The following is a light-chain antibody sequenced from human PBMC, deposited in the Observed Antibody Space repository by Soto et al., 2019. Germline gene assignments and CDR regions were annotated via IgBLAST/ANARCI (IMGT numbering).Light chain of an antibody. Sequence: EILLTQSPATLSLSPGERATPSCRASQSVSSYLAWYQQKPGQAPRLLIYDASNRATGIPARFSGSGSGTDFTLTISSLEPEDFAVYYCQQRSTWPTFGGGTKVDIK. CDR2: DAS. V-gene: IGKV3-11*01. CDR3: QQRSTWPT. J-gene: IGKJ4*01. CDR1: QSVSSY.